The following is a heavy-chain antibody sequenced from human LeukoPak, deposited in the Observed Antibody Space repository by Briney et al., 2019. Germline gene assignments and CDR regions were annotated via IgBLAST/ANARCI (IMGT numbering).Heavy chain of an antibody. CDR1: GFTFRHYD. D-gene: IGHD3-22*01. J-gene: IGHJ4*02. CDR2: INTSGGST. V-gene: IGHV3-23*01. CDR3: ARVKYYDRVFDY. Sequence: GGSLRLSCVASGFTFRHYDMSWVRQAPGKGLEWVSSINTSGGSTYYADSLQGRFTISRDNSKNTLHLQMNNVRAEDTALYYCARVKYYDRVFDYWGQGTLVTVSS.